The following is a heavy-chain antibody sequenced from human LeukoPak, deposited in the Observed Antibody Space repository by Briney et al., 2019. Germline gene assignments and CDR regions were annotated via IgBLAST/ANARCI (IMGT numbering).Heavy chain of an antibody. D-gene: IGHD3-22*01. CDR3: AKVRIVVVITD. Sequence: GWSLRLSCAASGFTFSSYAMSWVRQAPGKGLEWVSAISGSGGSTYYADSVKGRFTISRDNSKNTLYLQMNSLRAEDTAVYYCAKVRIVVVITDWGQGTLVTVSS. CDR1: GFTFSSYA. V-gene: IGHV3-23*01. J-gene: IGHJ4*02. CDR2: ISGSGGST.